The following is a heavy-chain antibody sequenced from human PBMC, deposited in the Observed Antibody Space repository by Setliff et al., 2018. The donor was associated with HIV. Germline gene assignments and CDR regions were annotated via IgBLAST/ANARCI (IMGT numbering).Heavy chain of an antibody. Sequence: SETLSLTCAVYGGSFSGYYWNWIRQSPGKGLEWIGEINHSGITKYNPSLESRVIISLDTSKIQFSLKLSSVTAADTAVYYCARAGAVVPAAIRYYYYYMDVWGKGTTVTVSS. V-gene: IGHV4-34*01. CDR3: ARAGAVVPAAIRYYYYYMDV. CDR1: GGSFSGYY. D-gene: IGHD2-2*02. CDR2: INHSGIT. J-gene: IGHJ6*03.